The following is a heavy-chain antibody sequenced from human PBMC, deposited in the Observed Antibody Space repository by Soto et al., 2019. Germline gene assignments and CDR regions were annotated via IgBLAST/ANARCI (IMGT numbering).Heavy chain of an antibody. Sequence: SETLSLTCTVSGGSISSYYWSWIRQPPGKGLEWIGYIYYSGSTNYNPSLKSRVTISVDTSKNQFSLKLSSVTAADTAVYYCARGFYAWFGDHQGYFDYWGQGTLVTVSS. J-gene: IGHJ4*02. V-gene: IGHV4-59*01. CDR1: GGSISSYY. D-gene: IGHD3-10*01. CDR3: ARGFYAWFGDHQGYFDY. CDR2: IYYSGST.